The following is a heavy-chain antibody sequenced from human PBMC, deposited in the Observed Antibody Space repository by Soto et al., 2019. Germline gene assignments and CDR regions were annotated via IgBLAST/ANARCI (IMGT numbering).Heavy chain of an antibody. CDR2: INHSGST. J-gene: IGHJ6*02. Sequence: SETLSLTCAVYGGSFSGYYWSWIRQPPGKGLEWIGEINHSGSTNYNPSLKSRVTISVDTSKNQFSLKLSSVTAADTAVYYCARIPPHIVVVPAAMRDYYYGMDVWGQGTTVTVSS. CDR3: ARIPPHIVVVPAAMRDYYYGMDV. D-gene: IGHD2-2*01. CDR1: GGSFSGYY. V-gene: IGHV4-34*01.